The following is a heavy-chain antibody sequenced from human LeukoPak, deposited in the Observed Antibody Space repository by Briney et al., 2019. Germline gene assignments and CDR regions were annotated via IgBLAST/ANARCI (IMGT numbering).Heavy chain of an antibody. Sequence: GASVKVSCKASGYTFTTYAMHWVRQAPGQRLEWMGWINAGNGNTKYSQKFQGRVTITRDTSASTAYMELSSLRSEDTAVYYFARTTAMVTIFDYWGQGTLVTVSS. CDR2: INAGNGNT. V-gene: IGHV1-3*01. CDR1: GYTFTTYA. CDR3: ARTTAMVTIFDY. D-gene: IGHD5-18*01. J-gene: IGHJ4*02.